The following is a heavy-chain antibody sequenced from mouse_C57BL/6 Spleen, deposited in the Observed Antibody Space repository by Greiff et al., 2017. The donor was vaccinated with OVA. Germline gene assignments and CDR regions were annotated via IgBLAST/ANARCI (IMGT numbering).Heavy chain of an antibody. CDR1: GYTFTSYW. CDR2: IYPGSGST. CDR3: ARGDDTYAMDY. J-gene: IGHJ4*01. V-gene: IGHV1-55*01. D-gene: IGHD2-3*01. Sequence: VQLQQPGAELVKPGASVKMSCKASGYTFTSYWITWVKQRPGQGLEWIGDIYPGSGSTNDNEKFKSKATLTVDTSSSTAYMQLSSLTSEDSAVYYCARGDDTYAMDYWGQGTSVTVSS.